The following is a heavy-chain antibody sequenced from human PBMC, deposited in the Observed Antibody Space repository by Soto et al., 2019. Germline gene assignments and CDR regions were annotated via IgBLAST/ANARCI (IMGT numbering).Heavy chain of an antibody. J-gene: IGHJ6*02. CDR2: ISSSSSTI. CDR3: ARDDMVRGVSYYYYYGMDV. Sequence: EVQLVESGGGLVQPGGSLRLSCAASGFTFSSYSMNWVRQAPGKGLEWVSYISSSSSTIYYADSVKGRFTISRDNAKNSLYLQMNSLRDEDTAVYYWARDDMVRGVSYYYYYGMDVWGQGTTVTVSS. D-gene: IGHD3-10*01. CDR1: GFTFSSYS. V-gene: IGHV3-48*02.